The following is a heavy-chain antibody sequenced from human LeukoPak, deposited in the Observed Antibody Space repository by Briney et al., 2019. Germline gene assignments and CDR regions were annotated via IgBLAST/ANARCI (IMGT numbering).Heavy chain of an antibody. CDR2: IYYSGST. CDR3: ARGLRLGWDLLRPNWFDP. CDR1: GGSISSYY. J-gene: IGHJ5*02. D-gene: IGHD1-26*01. V-gene: IGHV4-59*01. Sequence: SETLSLTCTGSGGSISSYYWSWIRQPPGKGLDYIGYIYYSGSTDYNPSLKSRVTISVDTSKNQFSLKLRSVTAADTAVYYCARGLRLGWDLLRPNWFDPWGQGTLVTVSS.